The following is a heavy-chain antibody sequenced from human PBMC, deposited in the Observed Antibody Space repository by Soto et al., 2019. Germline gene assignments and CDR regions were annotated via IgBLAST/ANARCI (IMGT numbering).Heavy chain of an antibody. V-gene: IGHV1-58*01. CDR3: AADVIGVAGDFDH. CDR1: GFTFGSSA. D-gene: IGHD6-19*01. CDR2: IVVASGYS. J-gene: IGHJ4*02. Sequence: LVQPGPDVKKPGTSVKVSCKTSGFTFGSSAVQWVRQVRGQRLEWIGWIVVASGYSNVAQKFQDRVSLTRDLSTNTAFMELSSLTSEDSAMYYCAADVIGVAGDFDHWGQRTLVSVSS.